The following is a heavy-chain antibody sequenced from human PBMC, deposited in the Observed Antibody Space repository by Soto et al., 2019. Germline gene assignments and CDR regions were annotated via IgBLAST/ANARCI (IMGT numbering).Heavy chain of an antibody. Sequence: QVQLQESGPGLVKPSQTLSLTCTVSGGSISSGGYYWSWIRQHPGKGLEWIGYIYYSGSTYYNPSLKSRVTISVDTSMNQFSLKLSSVTAADTAVYYCARDRGSGMVRGAEDYYYYGMDVWGQGTTVTVSS. CDR3: ARDRGSGMVRGAEDYYYYGMDV. CDR1: GGSISSGGYY. D-gene: IGHD3-10*01. J-gene: IGHJ6*02. CDR2: IYYSGST. V-gene: IGHV4-31*03.